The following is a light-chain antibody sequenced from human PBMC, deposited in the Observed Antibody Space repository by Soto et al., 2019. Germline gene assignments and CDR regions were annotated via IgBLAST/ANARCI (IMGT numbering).Light chain of an antibody. CDR2: GNN. CDR3: GTWDSSLSAVV. CDR1: GSNIGNNY. Sequence: QSVLTQPPSVSAAPGQKVTISCSGSGSNIGNNYVSWYQQVPGTAPKLLIYGNNKRPSGIPDRFSGSKSGTSATLGITGLQTGDEADYYCGTWDSSLSAVVFGGGTKLTVL. J-gene: IGLJ2*01. V-gene: IGLV1-51*01.